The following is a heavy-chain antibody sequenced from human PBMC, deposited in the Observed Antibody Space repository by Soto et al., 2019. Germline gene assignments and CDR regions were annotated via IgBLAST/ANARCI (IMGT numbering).Heavy chain of an antibody. V-gene: IGHV3-23*01. Sequence: EVQLLESGGGLVQRGGSLRLSCAASGFPFSSYVMSWVRQAPGKGLEWVSGISGGGSNTFYADSVKGRFTISRDNSKKTLLLQMNILGAEDTAVYYCAEDSNKYSSSLRGRYFDYWGQGIGVTVSS. D-gene: IGHD4-4*01. CDR3: AEDSNKYSSSLRGRYFDY. J-gene: IGHJ4*02. CDR1: GFPFSSYV. CDR2: ISGGGSNT.